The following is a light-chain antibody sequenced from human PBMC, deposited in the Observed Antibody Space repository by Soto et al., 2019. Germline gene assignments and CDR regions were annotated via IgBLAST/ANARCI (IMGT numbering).Light chain of an antibody. CDR3: SSDTGSSTLDVV. CDR2: DVS. J-gene: IGLJ2*01. Sequence: QSALTQPASVSGSPGQSITISCTGTSSDVGGYNYVSWYQQHPGKAPKLMIYDVSNRPSGVSNRFSGSKSGNTASLTISGLQAEDESDYYCSSDTGSSTLDVVFGGGTKLTVL. CDR1: SSDVGGYNY. V-gene: IGLV2-14*01.